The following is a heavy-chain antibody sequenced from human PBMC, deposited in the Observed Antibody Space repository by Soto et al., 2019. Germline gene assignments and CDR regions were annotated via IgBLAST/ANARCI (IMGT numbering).Heavy chain of an antibody. D-gene: IGHD4-17*01. J-gene: IGHJ4*02. CDR2: IWYDGSNK. CDR1: GFTFSSYG. Sequence: QVQLVESGGGVVQPGRSLRLSCAASGFTFSSYGMHWVRQAPGKGLEWVAVIWYDGSNKYYADSVKGRFTISRDNSKNTLYLQMNSLRAEDTAVYYCARDSPTVTPLYYFDYWGQGTLVTVSS. CDR3: ARDSPTVTPLYYFDY. V-gene: IGHV3-33*01.